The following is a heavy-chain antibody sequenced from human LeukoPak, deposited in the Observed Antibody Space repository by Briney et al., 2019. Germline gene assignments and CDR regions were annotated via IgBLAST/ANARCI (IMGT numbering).Heavy chain of an antibody. CDR2: ISWNSDTI. CDR1: GFTFDDYA. D-gene: IGHD1-26*01. V-gene: IGHV3-9*01. Sequence: QPGRSLRLSCAASGFTFDDYAMHWVRHGPGKGLEWDSGISWNSDTIGYADSVKGRFTISRDNAKNSLYLQMNSLRAEDTALYYCVKGSGSYWRLYYFDYWGQGTLVTVSS. CDR3: VKGSGSYWRLYYFDY. J-gene: IGHJ4*02.